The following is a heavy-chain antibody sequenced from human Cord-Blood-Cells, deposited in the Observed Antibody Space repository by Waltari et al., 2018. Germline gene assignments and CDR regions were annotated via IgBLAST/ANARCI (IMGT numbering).Heavy chain of an antibody. D-gene: IGHD3-16*01. CDR3: ARSHTRGDAFDI. V-gene: IGHV4-59*08. CDR2: IYYSGST. J-gene: IGHJ3*02. CDR1: GGSISSYY. Sequence: QVQLQESGPGLVKPSETLSLTCTVSGGSISSYYWSWIRQPPGKGLEWIGYIYYSGSTNCNPSLKSRGTISVDTSKNQFSLKLSSVTAADTAVYYCARSHTRGDAFDIWGQGTMVTVSS.